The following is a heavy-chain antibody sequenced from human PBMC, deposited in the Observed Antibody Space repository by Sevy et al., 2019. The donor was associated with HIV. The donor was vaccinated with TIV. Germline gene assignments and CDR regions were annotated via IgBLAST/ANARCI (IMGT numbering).Heavy chain of an antibody. CDR2: ISAYNGNT. Sequence: ASVKVSCKASGYTFTSYGISWVRQAPGQGLEWMGWISAYNGNTNYAQKLQGRVTMTTDTSTSTAYMELRGLRSDDTAVYYWARAGRVLLWFGELPNLPWFDPWGQGTLVTVSS. CDR3: ARAGRVLLWFGELPNLPWFDP. J-gene: IGHJ5*02. D-gene: IGHD3-10*01. V-gene: IGHV1-18*01. CDR1: GYTFTSYG.